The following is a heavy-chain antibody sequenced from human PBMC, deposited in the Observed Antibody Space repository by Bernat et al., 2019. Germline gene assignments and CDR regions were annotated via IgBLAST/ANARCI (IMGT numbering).Heavy chain of an antibody. J-gene: IGHJ5*02. V-gene: IGHV3-74*01. Sequence: VESGGGLVQRRRSSRFTYAASGFTFSKYWMHWVRQAPGKGLVWVSRISSDGSTTSYADSVKGRFTISRDNAKNTLFLQMNSLSAEDTAVYFCAREGSDTPYNWFDPWGQGTLFTVSA. CDR2: ISSDGSTT. CDR3: AREGSDTPYNWFDP. D-gene: IGHD5-18*01. CDR1: GFTFSKYW.